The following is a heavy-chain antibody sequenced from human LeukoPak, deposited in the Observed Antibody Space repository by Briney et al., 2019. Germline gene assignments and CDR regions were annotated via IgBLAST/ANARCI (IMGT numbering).Heavy chain of an antibody. Sequence: GGSLRLSCAVSGFTFNSFPLSWVRQAPGKGLEWVSGINPSSGGTYYADSVKGRFTISRDNSKNTLYLEMNSLRAEDTAVYYCARGRISPDYWGQGTLVTVST. CDR2: INPSSGGT. V-gene: IGHV3-23*01. CDR1: GFTFNSFP. D-gene: IGHD3-3*02. CDR3: ARGRISPDY. J-gene: IGHJ4*02.